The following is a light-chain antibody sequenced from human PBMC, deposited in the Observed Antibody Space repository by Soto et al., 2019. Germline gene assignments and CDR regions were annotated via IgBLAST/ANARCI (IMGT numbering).Light chain of an antibody. CDR3: CSSAGSHTYV. CDR2: DVS. J-gene: IGLJ1*01. V-gene: IGLV2-11*01. CDR1: SSDVGGYTS. Sequence: QSVLTQPRSVSGSPGQSVTISCTGTSSDVGGYTSVSWYQQHPGKAPKVMIYDVSARPSGVPDRFSGSKSGNTASLTISWLQAEDEADYYCCSSAGSHTYVFGTGTQLTVL.